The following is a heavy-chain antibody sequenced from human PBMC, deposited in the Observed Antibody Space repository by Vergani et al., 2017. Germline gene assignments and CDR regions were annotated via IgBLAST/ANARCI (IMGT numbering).Heavy chain of an antibody. D-gene: IGHD3-3*01. CDR1: GFTFSSYA. J-gene: IGHJ6*03. V-gene: IGHV3-23*01. CDR3: AKDSRLVEWLLSDYMDV. CDR2: ISGSGGST. Sequence: EVQLLESGGGLVQPGGSLRLSCAASGFTFSSYAMSWVRQAPGKGLEWVSAISGSGGSTYYADSVKGRFTISRDNSKNTLYLQMNSLRAEDTAVYYCAKDSRLVEWLLSDYMDVWGKGTTVTVSS.